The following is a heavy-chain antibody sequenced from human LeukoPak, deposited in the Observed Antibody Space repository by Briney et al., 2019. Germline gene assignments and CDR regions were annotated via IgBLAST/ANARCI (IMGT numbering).Heavy chain of an antibody. Sequence: GKSLRLSCATSGFTFSSYGMHWVRQAPGKGLEWVAIISYDGSNKYYADSVKGRFTISRDNSKNTLYLQTNSLRAEDTAVYYCAKGPDILNGWYYFDYWGQGTLVTVSS. CDR3: AKGPDILNGWYYFDY. V-gene: IGHV3-30*18. J-gene: IGHJ4*02. CDR2: ISYDGSNK. D-gene: IGHD6-19*01. CDR1: GFTFSSYG.